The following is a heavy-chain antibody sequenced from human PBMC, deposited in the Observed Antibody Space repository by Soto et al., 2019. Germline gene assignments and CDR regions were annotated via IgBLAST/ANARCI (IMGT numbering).Heavy chain of an antibody. CDR3: ARGVTFYAY. CDR2: IYSGGST. D-gene: IGHD5-18*01. Sequence: EVQLVESGGGLIQPGGSLRLSCAASGFTVSSNYMSWVRQAPGKGLEWVSVIYSGGSTYYADSVKGRFTISRDNSKNTLYTQMKILRAEYKAVYYCARGVTFYAYWVQGTLVTVSA. CDR1: GFTVSSNY. J-gene: IGHJ4*02. V-gene: IGHV3-53*01.